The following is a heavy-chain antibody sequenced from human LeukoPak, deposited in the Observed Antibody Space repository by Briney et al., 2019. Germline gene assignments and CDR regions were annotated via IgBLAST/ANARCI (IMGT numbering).Heavy chain of an antibody. J-gene: IGHJ6*03. CDR3: ARSGYSYGYQSYDYYYYMDV. CDR2: IKQDGSEK. Sequence: PGGSLRLSCAASGFTFSSYAMSWVRQAPGKGLEWVANIKQDGSEKYYVDSVKGRFTISRDNAKNSLYLQMNSLRAEDTAVYYCARSGYSYGYQSYDYYYYMDVWGKGTTVTVSS. D-gene: IGHD5-18*01. V-gene: IGHV3-7*01. CDR1: GFTFSSYA.